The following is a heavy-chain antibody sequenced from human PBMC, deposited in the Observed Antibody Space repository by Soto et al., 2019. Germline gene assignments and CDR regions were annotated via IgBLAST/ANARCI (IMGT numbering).Heavy chain of an antibody. CDR1: GFTFDDYA. CDR2: ISWNSGSI. Sequence: EVQLVESGGGLVQPGRSLRLSCAASGFTFDDYAMHWVRQAPGKGLEWVSGISWNSGSIGYADSVKGRFTISRDNAKNALYLQMNSLRAADTALYYCAKGRGGSDGRYYFDQWGQGTLVTASS. D-gene: IGHD1-26*01. V-gene: IGHV3-9*01. CDR3: AKGRGGSDGRYYFDQ. J-gene: IGHJ4*02.